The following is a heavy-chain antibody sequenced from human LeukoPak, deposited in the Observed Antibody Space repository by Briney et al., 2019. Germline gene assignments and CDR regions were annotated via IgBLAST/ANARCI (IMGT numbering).Heavy chain of an antibody. J-gene: IGHJ4*02. Sequence: ASVKVSCKASGYSFTDYFIHWVRQAPGQGLEWMGWINPNSGVTNYEQKFRGRVTMTRDTSISTAYMELTRLTFVDTAVYYCARDRDGAQGGYWGQGTLVTVSS. CDR1: GYSFTDYF. CDR3: ARDRDGAQGGY. V-gene: IGHV1-2*02. CDR2: INPNSGVT. D-gene: IGHD4/OR15-4a*01.